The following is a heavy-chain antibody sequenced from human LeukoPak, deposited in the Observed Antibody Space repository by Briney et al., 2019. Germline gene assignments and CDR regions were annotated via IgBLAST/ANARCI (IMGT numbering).Heavy chain of an antibody. CDR1: GFTFSNFW. CDR2: INSDGSST. V-gene: IGHV3-74*01. D-gene: IGHD3-22*01. Sequence: PGGSLRLSCAASGFTFSNFWMHWVRQAPGKGLVWVSRINSDGSSTTYADSVKGRFTISRDNAKNSLYLQMNSLRAEDTAVYYCAREHYYDSSGSPGDAFDIWGQGTMVTVSS. CDR3: AREHYYDSSGSPGDAFDI. J-gene: IGHJ3*02.